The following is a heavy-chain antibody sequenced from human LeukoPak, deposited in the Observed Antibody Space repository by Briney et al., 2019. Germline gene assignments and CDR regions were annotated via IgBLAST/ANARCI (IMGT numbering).Heavy chain of an antibody. D-gene: IGHD5-24*01. V-gene: IGHV3-23*01. J-gene: IGHJ4*02. CDR2: ISGSGGST. CDR3: XXRMTTNRSYFDY. CDR1: GFTFSSYA. Sequence: GGSLRLSCAASGFTFSSYAMSWVRQVPGKGLEWVSGISGSGGSTYYADSVKGRFTISGDNSKNMRYLQLNSLRAEDTAVYYFXXRMTTNRSYFDYWGQGTLVTVSS.